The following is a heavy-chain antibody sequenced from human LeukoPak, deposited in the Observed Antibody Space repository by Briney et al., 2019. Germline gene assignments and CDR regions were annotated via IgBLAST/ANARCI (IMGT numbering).Heavy chain of an antibody. D-gene: IGHD5-12*01. V-gene: IGHV3-23*01. CDR3: AKRAGMATIGESYYYYYMDV. Sequence: GGSLRLSCAASGFTFSSYAMSWVRQAPGKGLEWVSAISGSGGSTYYADSVKGRFTISRDNSKNTLYLQMNSLRAEDTAVYYCAKRAGMATIGESYYYYYMDVWGKGTTVTVSS. CDR2: ISGSGGST. J-gene: IGHJ6*03. CDR1: GFTFSSYA.